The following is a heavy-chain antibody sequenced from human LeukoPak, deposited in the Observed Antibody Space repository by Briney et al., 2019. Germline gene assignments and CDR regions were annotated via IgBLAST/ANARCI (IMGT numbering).Heavy chain of an antibody. D-gene: IGHD3-9*01. CDR3: ARDRRLYYDILTAAYFDY. Sequence: GGSLRLSCAASGFTFSSYSMNWVRQAPGKGLEWVSSISSSSSYIYYADSVKGRFTISRDNAKNSLYLQMNSLRAEDTAVYYCARDRRLYYDILTAAYFDYWGQETLVTVSS. CDR1: GFTFSSYS. J-gene: IGHJ4*02. CDR2: ISSSSSYI. V-gene: IGHV3-21*01.